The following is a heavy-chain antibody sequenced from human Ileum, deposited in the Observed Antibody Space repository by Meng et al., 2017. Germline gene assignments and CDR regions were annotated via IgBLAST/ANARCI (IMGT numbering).Heavy chain of an antibody. Sequence: ESQLVESGVGLVTAGRSLRRYCVGSRSIFDPYDMTWVRQGPGKGLGWVSSMGLSHSRGSYADSVKGRFAISRDNAKRPLYLQMNSLRAEDTAIYYCASDPNWSTNWGQGTLVTVSS. V-gene: IGHV3-21*04. CDR1: RSIFDPYD. CDR2: MGLSHSRG. J-gene: IGHJ4*02. CDR3: ASDPNWSTN. D-gene: IGHD1-1*01.